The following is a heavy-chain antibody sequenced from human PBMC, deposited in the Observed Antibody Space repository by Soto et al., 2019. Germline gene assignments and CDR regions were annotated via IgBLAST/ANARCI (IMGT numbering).Heavy chain of an antibody. CDR3: ARDHPYSYGIYYFDY. CDR1: GGSFSVYY. D-gene: IGHD5-18*01. Sequence: SDTLSLTCAVYGGSFSVYYWSWIRQHPGKGLEWIGYIYYSGSTYYNPSLKSRVTISVDTSKNQFSLKLSSVTAADTAVYYCARDHPYSYGIYYFDYWGQGTPVTVSS. CDR2: IYYSGST. V-gene: IGHV4-31*11. J-gene: IGHJ4*02.